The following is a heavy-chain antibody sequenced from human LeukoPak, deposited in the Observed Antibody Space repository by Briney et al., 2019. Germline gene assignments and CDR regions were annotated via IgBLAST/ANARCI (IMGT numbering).Heavy chain of an antibody. V-gene: IGHV1-18*01. CDR2: ISGYNGNT. Sequence: GASVKVSCKASGYTFASYGITWVRQAPGQGLEWMGWISGYNGNTKYVQKLQGRVTMTTDTSTSTAYMELRSLRSDDTAVYYCARDWRSSSGVVDYWGQGTLVTVSS. CDR1: GYTFASYG. CDR3: ARDWRSSSGVVDY. D-gene: IGHD6-6*01. J-gene: IGHJ4*02.